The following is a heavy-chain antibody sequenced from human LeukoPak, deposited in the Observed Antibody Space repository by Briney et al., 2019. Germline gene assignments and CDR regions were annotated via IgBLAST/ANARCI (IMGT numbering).Heavy chain of an antibody. V-gene: IGHV4-38-2*02. CDR3: ARDDIVVVPAAMGNWFDP. J-gene: IGHJ5*02. CDR2: IYYSGST. Sequence: PSETLSLTCTVSGYSISSGYYWGWIRQPPGKGLEWIGSIYYSGSTYYNPSLKSRVTISVDTSKNQFSLKLSSVTAADTAVYYCARDDIVVVPAAMGNWFDPWGQGTLVTVSS. CDR1: GYSISSGYY. D-gene: IGHD2-2*01.